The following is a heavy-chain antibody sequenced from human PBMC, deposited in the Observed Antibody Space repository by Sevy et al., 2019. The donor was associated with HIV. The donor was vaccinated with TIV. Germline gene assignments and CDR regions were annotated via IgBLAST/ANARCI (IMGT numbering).Heavy chain of an antibody. CDR3: ARHSSGAEQLVLAP. CDR2: IYHSGST. CDR1: GYSISSGYY. J-gene: IGHJ5*02. D-gene: IGHD6-6*01. V-gene: IGHV4-38-2*01. Sequence: SETLSLTCAVSGYSISSGYYWGWIRQPPGKGLEWIGSIYHSGSTYYNPSLKSRVTISVDTSKNQFSLKLSSVTAADTDVYYCARHSSGAEQLVLAPWGQGTLVTVSS.